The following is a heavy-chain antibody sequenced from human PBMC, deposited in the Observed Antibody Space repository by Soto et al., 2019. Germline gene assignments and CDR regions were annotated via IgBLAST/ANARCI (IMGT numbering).Heavy chain of an antibody. D-gene: IGHD3-10*01. Sequence: ASVKVSCKACGYIFTDYFMHWVRQAPGQGLEWMGIINPRSGNTDYSQKFQGRVTMTSDASRRTVYVELSSLRSEDTAMYYCARAGSYFDAFDIWGQGTMVTV. CDR3: ARAGSYFDAFDI. V-gene: IGHV1-46*01. CDR2: INPRSGNT. J-gene: IGHJ3*02. CDR1: GYIFTDYF.